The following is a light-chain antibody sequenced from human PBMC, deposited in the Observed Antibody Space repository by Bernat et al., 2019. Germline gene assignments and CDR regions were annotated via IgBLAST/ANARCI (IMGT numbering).Light chain of an antibody. Sequence: QAGLTQPPSVSKGLRQTATLTCTGNSNNVGNQGAAWLQQHQGHPPKLLSYRNNNRPSGISERFSASRSGNTASLTITGLQPEDEADYYCSAWDGGLNGWVFGGGTKLTVL. J-gene: IGLJ3*02. CDR1: SNNVGNQG. V-gene: IGLV10-54*04. CDR3: SAWDGGLNGWV. CDR2: RNN.